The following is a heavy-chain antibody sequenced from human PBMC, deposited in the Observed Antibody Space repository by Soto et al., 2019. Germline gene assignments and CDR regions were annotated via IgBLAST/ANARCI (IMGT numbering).Heavy chain of an antibody. CDR2: ISSSSSYI. Sequence: LRLSCAASGFTFSSYSMNWVRQAPGKGLEWVSSISSSSSYIYYADSVKGRFTISRDNAKNSLYLQMNSLRAEDTAVYYCARGGTTVTHYPLDYWGQGTLVTVSS. D-gene: IGHD4-4*01. CDR3: ARGGTTVTHYPLDY. J-gene: IGHJ4*02. V-gene: IGHV3-21*01. CDR1: GFTFSSYS.